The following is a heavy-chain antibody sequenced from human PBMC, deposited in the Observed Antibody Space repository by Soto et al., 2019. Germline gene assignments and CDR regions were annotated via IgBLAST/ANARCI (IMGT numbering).Heavy chain of an antibody. CDR2: ITPSGGST. CDR3: ARHNGYCGGDCSNGGAFDI. J-gene: IGHJ3*02. D-gene: IGHD2-21*02. V-gene: IGHV1-46*01. CDR1: GHPFTSNY. Sequence: XSVKVSCKGSGHPFTSNYMHWVRQAPGQGLEWMGVITPSGGSTSYAQKFQGRVTMTRDTSTSTVYMELSSLRSEDTAMYYCARHNGYCGGDCSNGGAFDICGQRTMVTVSS.